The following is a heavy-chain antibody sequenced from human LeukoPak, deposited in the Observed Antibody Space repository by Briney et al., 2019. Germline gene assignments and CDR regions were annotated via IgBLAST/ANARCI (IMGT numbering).Heavy chain of an antibody. V-gene: IGHV4-59*01. Sequence: SETLSLTCTLSGGSISSYYWSWIRQPPGKGLEWIGYIYYSGSTNYNPSLKSRVTISVDTSKNQFSVKLSSVTAADTAVYYCARFTYYYGSGSNDAFDIWGQGTMVTVSS. CDR2: IYYSGST. J-gene: IGHJ3*02. D-gene: IGHD3-10*01. CDR3: ARFTYYYGSGSNDAFDI. CDR1: GGSISSYY.